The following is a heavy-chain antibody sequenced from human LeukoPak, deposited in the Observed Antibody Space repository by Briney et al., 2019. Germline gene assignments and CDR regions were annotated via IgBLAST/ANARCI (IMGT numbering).Heavy chain of an antibody. J-gene: IGHJ4*02. D-gene: IGHD5-18*01. Sequence: PGRSLRLSCAASGFTFNSYGMHWVRQAPGKGLEWVAVISYDGPNKYYADSVKGRFTISRDNSRTTLYLQMNSLRAEDTAVYYCAKRLLYSYGPGFDYWGQGTLVTVSS. V-gene: IGHV3-30*18. CDR1: GFTFNSYG. CDR3: AKRLLYSYGPGFDY. CDR2: ISYDGPNK.